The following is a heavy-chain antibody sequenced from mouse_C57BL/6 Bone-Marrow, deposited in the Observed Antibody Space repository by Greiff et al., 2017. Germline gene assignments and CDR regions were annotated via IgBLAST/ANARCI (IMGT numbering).Heavy chain of an antibody. D-gene: IGHD1-1*01. CDR1: GYTFTSYW. CDR3: AIRDYYGSSLWYFDV. V-gene: IGHV1-74*01. Sequence: QVHVKQPGAELVKPGASVKVSCKASGYTFTSYWMHWVKQRPGQGLEWIGRIHPSDSDTNYNQKFKGKATLTVDKSSSTAYMQLSSLTSEDSAVYYCAIRDYYGSSLWYFDVWGTGTTVTVSS. J-gene: IGHJ1*03. CDR2: IHPSDSDT.